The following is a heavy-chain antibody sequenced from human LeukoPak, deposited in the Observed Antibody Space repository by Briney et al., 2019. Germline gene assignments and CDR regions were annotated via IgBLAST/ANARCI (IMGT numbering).Heavy chain of an antibody. CDR1: GFTFSSYG. CDR2: ISGSGGST. D-gene: IGHD4-23*01. Sequence: GGSLRLSCAASGFTFSSYGMSWVRQAPGKGLEWVSAISGSGGSTYYADSVKGRFTISRDNSKNTLYLQMNSLRAEDTALYYCAREKNSGPLDYYYMDVWGKGTTVTVSS. J-gene: IGHJ6*03. CDR3: AREKNSGPLDYYYMDV. V-gene: IGHV3-23*01.